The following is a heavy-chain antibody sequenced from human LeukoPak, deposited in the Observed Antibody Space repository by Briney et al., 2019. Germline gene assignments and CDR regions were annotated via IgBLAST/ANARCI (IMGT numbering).Heavy chain of an antibody. CDR1: GFTFSSYA. V-gene: IGHV3-30-3*02. Sequence: GGSLRLSCAASGFTFSSYAMHWVRQAPGKGLEWVAVISYDGSNKYYADSVKGRFTISRDNSKNTLYLQMNSLRAEDTAAYYCAKIGPAYYYYYMDVWGKGTTVTVSS. CDR2: ISYDGSNK. J-gene: IGHJ6*03. CDR3: AKIGPAYYYYYMDV.